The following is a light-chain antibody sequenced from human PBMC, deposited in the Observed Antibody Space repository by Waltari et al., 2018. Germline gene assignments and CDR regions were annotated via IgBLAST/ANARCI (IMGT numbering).Light chain of an antibody. CDR3: QQYRASPHVT. Sequence: VLTQSPGTLSLSPGERATLSCRASQRVSGNYLAWYQQKPGQSPRLLIYDTSTRATGIPDRFRGSGSGTDFTLTINRLEPEDFAVYFCQQYRASPHVTFGQGTRLEIK. CDR2: DTS. CDR1: QRVSGNY. V-gene: IGKV3-20*01. J-gene: IGKJ5*01.